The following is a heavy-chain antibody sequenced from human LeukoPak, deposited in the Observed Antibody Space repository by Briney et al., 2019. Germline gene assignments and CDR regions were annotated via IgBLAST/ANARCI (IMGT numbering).Heavy chain of an antibody. CDR2: IKHDGSQK. CDR3: ARDSSRGDFEY. CDR1: GFTFSHYW. J-gene: IGHJ4*02. V-gene: IGHV3-7*01. Sequence: GGSLRLSCAASGFTFSHYWMSRVRRAPGKGPEWVANIKHDGSQKEHVDSVKGRFTISRDNAKNSLFLQMNSLRAEDTAVYFCARDSSRGDFEYWGQGTLVTVSS. D-gene: IGHD3-10*01.